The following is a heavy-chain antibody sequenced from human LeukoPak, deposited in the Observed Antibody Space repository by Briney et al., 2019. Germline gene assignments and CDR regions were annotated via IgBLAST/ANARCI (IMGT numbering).Heavy chain of an antibody. J-gene: IGHJ3*02. CDR1: TGSISSYY. CDR2: IYYSGSA. Sequence: SETLSLTCTVSTGSISSYYWSWIRQPPGKTLEWIGYIYYSGSANYNPSLKSRVTISVDTSKNQFSLRLTSVTAADTAVYYCARHWVSSESPYSFDIWAQGTMVTVSS. V-gene: IGHV4-59*08. CDR3: ARHWVSSESPYSFDI. D-gene: IGHD1-26*01.